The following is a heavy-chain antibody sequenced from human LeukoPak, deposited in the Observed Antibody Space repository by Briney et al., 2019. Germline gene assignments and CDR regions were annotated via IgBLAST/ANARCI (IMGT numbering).Heavy chain of an antibody. CDR3: ARGYSSGWYDAFDI. D-gene: IGHD6-19*01. Sequence: ASVRVSCKTSGYTFTSYGITWVRQAPGQGLEWMGWISGYNGNTNYAQKVQGRVTMTTDTSTSTAYMGLRSLRSDDTAVYYCARGYSSGWYDAFDIWGQGTMVTVSS. V-gene: IGHV1-18*01. CDR2: ISGYNGNT. J-gene: IGHJ3*02. CDR1: GYTFTSYG.